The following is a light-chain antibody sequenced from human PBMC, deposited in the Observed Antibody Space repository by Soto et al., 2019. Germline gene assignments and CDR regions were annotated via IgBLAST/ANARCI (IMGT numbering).Light chain of an antibody. CDR1: SSDVGGYKY. Sequence: QSALTQPASVSGSPGQSITISCTGTSSDVGGYKYVSWYQQHSGKAPKLMIYEVTNRPSGVSNRFSGSKSGNTASLTISGLQAEDEADYYCSSFTSSSTPVVFGGGTTVTVL. CDR3: SSFTSSSTPVV. CDR2: EVT. J-gene: IGLJ2*01. V-gene: IGLV2-14*01.